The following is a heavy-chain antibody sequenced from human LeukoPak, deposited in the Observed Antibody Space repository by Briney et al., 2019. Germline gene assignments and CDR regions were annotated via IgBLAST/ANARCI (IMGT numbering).Heavy chain of an antibody. V-gene: IGHV3-73*01. CDR3: TRRSTDDSIRYYSP. Sequence: GGSLNLSCAASGFTPSGSALQWFRQPSGRGLEWGGRIRSKANTYTTAYAAAEGGRITITRDASKNMEHLKMNSLNTEATAVYYCTRRSTDDSIRYYSPGGQGTVVTVSS. CDR2: IRSKANTYTT. D-gene: IGHD3-22*01. CDR1: GFTPSGSA. J-gene: IGHJ4*02.